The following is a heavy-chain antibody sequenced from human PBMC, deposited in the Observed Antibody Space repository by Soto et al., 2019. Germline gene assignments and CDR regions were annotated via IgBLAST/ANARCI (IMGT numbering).Heavy chain of an antibody. CDR3: VCGGNYFVY. CDR1: GFTFSTYW. D-gene: IGHD3-16*01. V-gene: IGHV3-7*01. J-gene: IGHJ4*02. CDR2: INQDGSER. Sequence: EVQLVESGGGLVQPGGSLRLSCAASGFTFSTYWMTWVRQPPGKGLEWVANINQDGSERYYVDSVRGRFTISRDNAKNSLSLQVNSLRAEDTALYYCVCGGNYFVYWGQGTLVTVSP.